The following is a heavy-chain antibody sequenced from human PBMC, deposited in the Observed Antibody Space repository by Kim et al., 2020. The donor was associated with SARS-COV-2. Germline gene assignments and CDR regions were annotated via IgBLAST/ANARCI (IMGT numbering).Heavy chain of an antibody. CDR2: ISGSGGST. CDR3: AKFPTKGPTYYYDSSGYPRWFDP. V-gene: IGHV3-23*01. D-gene: IGHD3-22*01. J-gene: IGHJ5*02. Sequence: GGSLRLSCVASGFTFSSYVMSWVRQAPGKGLEWVSVISGSGGSTYYADSVKGRFTISRDNSKNMLYLQMNSLRAEDTAVYYCAKFPTKGPTYYYDSSGYPRWFDPWGQGTLVTVSS. CDR1: GFTFSSYV.